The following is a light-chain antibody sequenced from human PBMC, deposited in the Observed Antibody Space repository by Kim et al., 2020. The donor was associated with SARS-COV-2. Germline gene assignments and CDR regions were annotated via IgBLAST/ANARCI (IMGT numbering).Light chain of an antibody. V-gene: IGLV3-21*04. CDR3: QVWDSSSDHPV. J-gene: IGLJ3*02. CDR1: NIGSKS. Sequence: SYELTQPPSVSVAPGKTARITCGGNNIGSKSVHWYQQKPGQAPVLVIYYDSDRPSGIPERFSGSNSGNTATLTISRAEAGDEADHYCQVWDSSSDHPVFG. CDR2: YDS.